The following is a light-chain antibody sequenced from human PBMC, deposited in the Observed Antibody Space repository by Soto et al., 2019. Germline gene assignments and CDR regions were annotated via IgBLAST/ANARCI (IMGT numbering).Light chain of an antibody. Sequence: VVKLSVGAVSLSKGERATVSCRASESFSDNYLAWYQQRSGQAPRLVIYGASSRASAVPDRFSGSGSGADFTLTISRLEPEDFALYYCQQSGSSPLTFGGGTK. CDR2: GAS. J-gene: IGKJ4*01. CDR3: QQSGSSPLT. V-gene: IGKV3-20*01. CDR1: ESFSDNY.